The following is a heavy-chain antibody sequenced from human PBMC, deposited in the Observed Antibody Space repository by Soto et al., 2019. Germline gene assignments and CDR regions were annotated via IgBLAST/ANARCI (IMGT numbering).Heavy chain of an antibody. CDR3: VRDRAYSGYDN. V-gene: IGHV3-23*01. CDR1: GFTFSSYA. J-gene: IGHJ4*02. Sequence: HPGGSLRLSCVAYGFTFSSYAMSWVRQAPGKGLEWVSGISARGGKTYYADSVKGRFTISRDNAKNSLYLQMNSLRAEDTAVYYCVRDRAYSGYDNWGQGTLVTVSS. CDR2: ISARGGKT. D-gene: IGHD5-12*01.